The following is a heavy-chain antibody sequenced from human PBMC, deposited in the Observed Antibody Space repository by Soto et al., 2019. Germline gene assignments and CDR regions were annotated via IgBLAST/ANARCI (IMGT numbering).Heavy chain of an antibody. CDR1: GGSVSSGSYY. D-gene: IGHD6-19*01. CDR2: IYYSGST. J-gene: IGHJ4*02. Sequence: QVQLQESGPGLVKPSETLSLTCTVSGGSVSSGSYYWSWIRQPPGKGLEWIGYIYYSGSTNYNPSLKSRVTISVDTSKNQFSLKLSSVTAADTAVYYCARLSKQWLVRYWGQGTLVTVSS. CDR3: ARLSKQWLVRY. V-gene: IGHV4-61*01.